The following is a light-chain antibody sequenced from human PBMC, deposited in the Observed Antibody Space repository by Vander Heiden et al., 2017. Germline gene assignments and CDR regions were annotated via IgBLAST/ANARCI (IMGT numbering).Light chain of an antibody. J-gene: IGLJ2*01. CDR2: DVR. V-gene: IGLV2-14*01. CDR3: SSYRSSSDLVL. Sequence: QSALTQPASVSVSPGQSITISCTGTSSDVGAYNYVSWYQQHPGKAPKLMIYDVRTRPSGVSSRFSGSKSGNSASLTISGLQAEDEGDYYCSSYRSSSDLVLFGGGTRLTVL. CDR1: SSDVGAYNY.